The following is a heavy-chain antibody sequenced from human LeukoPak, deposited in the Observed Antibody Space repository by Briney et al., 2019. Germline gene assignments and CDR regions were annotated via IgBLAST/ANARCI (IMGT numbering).Heavy chain of an antibody. V-gene: IGHV4-39*01. CDR2: IYYSGST. CDR3: ARNDYYGSGSSIDY. J-gene: IGHJ4*02. D-gene: IGHD3-10*01. Sequence: PSETLSLTCTVSGGSISSSSYYWGWIRQPPGKGLEWVGSIYYSGSTYYNPSLKSRVTISVDTSKNQSSLKLSSVTAVDTAVYYCARNDYYGSGSSIDYWGQGTLVTVSS. CDR1: GGSISSSSYY.